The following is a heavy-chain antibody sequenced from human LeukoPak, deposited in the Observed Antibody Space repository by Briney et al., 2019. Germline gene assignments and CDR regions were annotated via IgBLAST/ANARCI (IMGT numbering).Heavy chain of an antibody. CDR1: GGSISSGGYH. Sequence: SETLSLTCTVSGGSISSGGYHWSWIRQHPGKGLEWIGYIYYSGSTYYNPSLKSRVTISVDTSKNQFSLKLSSVTAADTAVYYCARESYYDFWSGYYTWDHYYYYGMDVWGQGTTVTVSS. J-gene: IGHJ6*02. V-gene: IGHV4-31*03. CDR3: ARESYYDFWSGYYTWDHYYYYGMDV. CDR2: IYYSGST. D-gene: IGHD3-3*01.